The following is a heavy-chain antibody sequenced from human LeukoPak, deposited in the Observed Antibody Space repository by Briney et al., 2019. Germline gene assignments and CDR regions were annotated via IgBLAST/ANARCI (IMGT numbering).Heavy chain of an antibody. CDR3: ARVPFKESGFVFDP. V-gene: IGHV4-59*11. J-gene: IGHJ5*02. D-gene: IGHD3-10*01. CDR2: IYYSGST. Sequence: SETLSLTCTVSGASISSHYWSWIRQPPGKGLEWIGYIYYSGSTNYNPSLKSRVTISVDTSKNQFSLKLSSVTAADTAVYYCARVPFKESGFVFDPWGQGTLVTVSS. CDR1: GASISSHY.